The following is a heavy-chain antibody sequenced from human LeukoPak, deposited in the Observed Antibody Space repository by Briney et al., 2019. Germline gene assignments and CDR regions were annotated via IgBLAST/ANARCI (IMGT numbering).Heavy chain of an antibody. Sequence: SETLSLTCAVYGGSFSGYYWSWIRQPPGRGLEWIGEINHSGSTNYNPSLKSRVTISVDTSKNQFSLKLSSVTAADTAVYYCASRPGYSSSWYGSWGQGTLVTVSS. J-gene: IGHJ4*02. CDR1: GGSFSGYY. CDR3: ASRPGYSSSWYGS. CDR2: INHSGST. V-gene: IGHV4-34*01. D-gene: IGHD6-13*01.